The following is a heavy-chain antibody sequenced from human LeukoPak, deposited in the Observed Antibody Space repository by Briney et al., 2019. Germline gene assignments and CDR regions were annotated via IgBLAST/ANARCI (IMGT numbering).Heavy chain of an antibody. CDR3: AKDLGIIGTTHAFDI. J-gene: IGHJ3*02. D-gene: IGHD1-14*01. CDR1: GFTVYTHY. CDR2: IYSSGPT. V-gene: IGHV3-53*01. Sequence: PGGSLKLSCAASGFTVYTHYMGWVRQAPGKGLECVSVIYSSGPTYYADSVKGRFTISRDNFKNTLYLQMNSLRAEDTAVYYCAKDLGIIGTTHAFDIRGQGTVVTVSS.